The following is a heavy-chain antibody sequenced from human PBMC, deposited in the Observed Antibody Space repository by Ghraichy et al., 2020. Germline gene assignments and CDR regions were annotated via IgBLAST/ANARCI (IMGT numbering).Heavy chain of an antibody. CDR2: ISSSGGDT. CDR1: GFSFVNYA. V-gene: IGHV3-23*01. D-gene: IGHD5-24*01. J-gene: IGHJ6*02. CDR3: AKDKGAGRGFDV. Sequence: GSLRLSCAASGFSFVNYAMIWVRQAPGRGLEYVSVISSSGGDTYYADSVKGRFTISRDTSKNTLFLQMNSLRAEDTAVYYCAKDKGAGRGFDVWGQGTTVTVSS.